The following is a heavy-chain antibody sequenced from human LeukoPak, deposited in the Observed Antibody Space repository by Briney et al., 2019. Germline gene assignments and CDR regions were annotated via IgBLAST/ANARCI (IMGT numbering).Heavy chain of an antibody. J-gene: IGHJ4*02. CDR3: ARDSNYYDSSGPDFDY. D-gene: IGHD3-22*01. CDR1: GGSISSYY. V-gene: IGHV4-59*01. CDR2: IYYSGST. Sequence: SETLSLTCTVSGGSISSYYWSWIRQPPGKGLEWIGHIYYSGSTNYNPSLKSRVTISVDTSKNQFSLKLSSVTAADTAVYYCARDSNYYDSSGPDFDYWGQGTLVTVSS.